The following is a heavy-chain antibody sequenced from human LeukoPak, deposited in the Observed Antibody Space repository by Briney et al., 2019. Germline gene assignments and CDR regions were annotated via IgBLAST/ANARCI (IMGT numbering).Heavy chain of an antibody. V-gene: IGHV4-39*01. CDR3: ARLGFGAN. J-gene: IGHJ4*02. D-gene: IGHD3-10*01. CDR1: GGSISSSSYY. Sequence: SETLSLTCTVSGGSISSSSYYWGWIRQPPGKGLEWIGSIYYSGSTYYNPSLKSRVTISVDTSKNQFSLKLSSVTAADTAVYYCARLGFGANWGQGTLVTVSP. CDR2: IYYSGST.